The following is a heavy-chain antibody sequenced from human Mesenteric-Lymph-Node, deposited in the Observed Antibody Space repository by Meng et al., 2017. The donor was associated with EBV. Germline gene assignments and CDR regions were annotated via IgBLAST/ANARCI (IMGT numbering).Heavy chain of an antibody. CDR3: AREGTTVTRWFDP. J-gene: IGHJ5*02. CDR2: IYFTGRT. Sequence: QVQKKESGPGLGKPSETLSLTCNVSGVSVSSGNNYWSWIRQSPGRGLEWIGNIYFTGRTFYNPALKSRVTISGDTSKNQFSLKLTSVTAADTAVYYCAREGTTVTRWFDPWGPGTLVTVSS. D-gene: IGHD4-11*01. V-gene: IGHV4-61*01. CDR1: GVSVSSGNNY.